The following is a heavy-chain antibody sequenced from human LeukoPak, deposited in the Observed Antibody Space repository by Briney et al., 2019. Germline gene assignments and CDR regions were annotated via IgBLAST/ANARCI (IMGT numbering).Heavy chain of an antibody. V-gene: IGHV3-74*01. D-gene: IGHD5-12*01. CDR2: LNGDGSST. Sequence: RGALRLSCAASALTFSSYWMHWVRQVPGRGLVWVSRLNGDGSSTSYADSVKGRFTISRDNAKNTLYLQMNSLRAEDTAVYYCARDRGYMADYWGQGTLVTVSS. J-gene: IGHJ4*02. CDR1: ALTFSSYW. CDR3: ARDRGYMADY.